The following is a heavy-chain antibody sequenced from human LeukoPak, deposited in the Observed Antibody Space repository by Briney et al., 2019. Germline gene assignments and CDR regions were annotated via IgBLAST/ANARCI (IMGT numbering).Heavy chain of an antibody. Sequence: GASVKVSCKASGYTFTAYYIQWVRQAPGQGLEWMGLIDPSVGSTSNAQKFQDRITMTRDTSTSTVFMELTSLTSEDTAVYYCARNSGSGLDHWGQGALVTVSS. CDR1: GYTFTAYY. CDR2: IDPSVGST. V-gene: IGHV1-46*01. J-gene: IGHJ4*02. D-gene: IGHD1-26*01. CDR3: ARNSGSGLDH.